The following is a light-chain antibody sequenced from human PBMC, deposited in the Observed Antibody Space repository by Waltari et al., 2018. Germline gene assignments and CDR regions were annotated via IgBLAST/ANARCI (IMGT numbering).Light chain of an antibody. V-gene: IGLV1-44*01. CDR3: ATWDDSLNGL. J-gene: IGLJ2*01. CDR2: STN. Sequence: QSVLTQPPSVSGTPGQRVSISCSGSSSNIGTRSVNWYQQVPGTAPKLLIYSTNQRPSGVPERFSGSKSGTSASLAINGLQSEDEADYYCATWDDSLNGLFGGGTKLTVL. CDR1: SSNIGTRS.